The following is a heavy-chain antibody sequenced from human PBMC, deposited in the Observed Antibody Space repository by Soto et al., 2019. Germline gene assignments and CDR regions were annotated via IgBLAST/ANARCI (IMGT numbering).Heavy chain of an antibody. D-gene: IGHD6-6*01. CDR1: GYTFTSYA. CDR2: INAGNGNT. CDR3: ARSFSARPGTHFDY. V-gene: IGHV1-3*01. J-gene: IGHJ4*02. Sequence: ASVKVSCKASGYTFTSYAMHWVRQAPGQRLEWMGWINAGNGNTKYSQKFQGRVTITRDTSASTAYMELSSLRSEDTAVYYCARSFSARPGTHFDYWGQGTLVTVSS.